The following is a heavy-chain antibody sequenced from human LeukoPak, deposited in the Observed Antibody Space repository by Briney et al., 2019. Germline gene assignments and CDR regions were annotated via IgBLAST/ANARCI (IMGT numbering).Heavy chain of an antibody. CDR3: ARARQSGSYAGFAH. Sequence: GESLKISCQGSGYSFTNYWIAWVRQMPGKGLEWMGIIYPGDSDTRVSPSFRGRVTMLADKSVSTAHLQLNNLKASDTAMYYCARARQSGSYAGFAHWGPGTLVTVSS. V-gene: IGHV5-51*01. CDR2: IYPGDSDT. J-gene: IGHJ4*02. D-gene: IGHD3-16*01. CDR1: GYSFTNYW.